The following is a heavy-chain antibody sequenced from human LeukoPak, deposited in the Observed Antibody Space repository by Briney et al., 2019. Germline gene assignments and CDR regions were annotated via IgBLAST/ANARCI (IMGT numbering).Heavy chain of an antibody. V-gene: IGHV3-48*04. CDR1: GLTFSKYR. D-gene: IGHD4-17*01. Sequence: GSLRLSCAASGLTFSKYRMTWVRQAPGKGLEWVSFIDTSSTTMYYTDSVKGRFTISRDNAKNSLYLQMNSLRAEDTAVYYCARGTHDYGDYIPNWGQGTLVTVSS. CDR3: ARGTHDYGDYIPN. CDR2: IDTSSTTM. J-gene: IGHJ4*02.